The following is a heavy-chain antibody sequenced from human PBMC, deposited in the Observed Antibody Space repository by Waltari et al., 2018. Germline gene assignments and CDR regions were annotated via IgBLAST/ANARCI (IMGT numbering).Heavy chain of an antibody. Sequence: EVQLFDSGGGVAQPGESLRLSGAASGCSVYHYAMNWVRQAPGKGLEWVSGIDGSGDKRYYADSVKGRFTISRDKAKNTVFLLMSSLSAEDTAIYYCAKDLSASGLGFDYWGQGRLVTVSS. CDR2: IDGSGDKR. CDR1: GCSVYHYA. CDR3: AKDLSASGLGFDY. D-gene: IGHD5-12*01. V-gene: IGHV3-23*01. J-gene: IGHJ4*02.